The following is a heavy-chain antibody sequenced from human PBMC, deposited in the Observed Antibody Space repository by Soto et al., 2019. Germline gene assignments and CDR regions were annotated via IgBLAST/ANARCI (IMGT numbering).Heavy chain of an antibody. CDR2: IYYTGST. CDR1: GGSISSSNYY. D-gene: IGHD1-26*01. V-gene: IGHV4-39*01. CDR3: VGRPRRAPKIFHY. J-gene: IGHJ4*02. Sequence: SETLSLSCTVSGGSISSSNYYWGRLRQPPGKGLEWIGTIYYTGSTYYNQSPKSRITMSVDTSKNQFSLKLSSLTAADTAVYYCVGRPRRAPKIFHYWGQGTLVTLSS.